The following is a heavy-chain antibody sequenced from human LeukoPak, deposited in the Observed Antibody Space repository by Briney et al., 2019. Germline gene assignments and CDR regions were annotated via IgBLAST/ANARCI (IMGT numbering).Heavy chain of an antibody. D-gene: IGHD1-26*01. Sequence: PSETLSLTCAVSGGSISSSNWWSWVRQPPGKGLEWIGEIYHSGSTNYNPSLKSRVTISVDKSKNQFSLKLSSVTAADTAVYYCARASGSYGGPAFDIWGQGTMVTVSS. V-gene: IGHV4-4*02. CDR3: ARASGSYGGPAFDI. J-gene: IGHJ3*02. CDR2: IYHSGST. CDR1: GGSISSSNW.